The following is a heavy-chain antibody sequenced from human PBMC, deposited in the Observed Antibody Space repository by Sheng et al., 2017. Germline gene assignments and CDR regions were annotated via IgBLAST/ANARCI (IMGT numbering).Heavy chain of an antibody. CDR3: AREYGDYTYYYYYYMDV. D-gene: IGHD4-17*01. CDR1: GFTFSSYA. J-gene: IGHJ6*03. Sequence: EVQLVESGGGLVQPGGSLRLSCAASGFTFSSYAMHWVRQAPGKGLEYVSAISSNGGSTYYADSVKGRFTISRDNSKNTLYLQMGSLRAEDMAVYYCAREYGDYTYYYYYYMDVWGKGTTVTVSS. CDR2: ISSNGGST. V-gene: IGHV3-64*07.